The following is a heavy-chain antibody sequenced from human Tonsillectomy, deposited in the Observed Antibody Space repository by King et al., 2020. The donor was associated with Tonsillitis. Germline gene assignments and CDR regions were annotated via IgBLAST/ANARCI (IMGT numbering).Heavy chain of an antibody. V-gene: IGHV1-69*01. D-gene: IGHD1-14*01. CDR3: AGRTSNNPAYYYYGMDV. CDR1: GGTFSSYA. Sequence: QLVQSGAEVKKPGSSVKVSCKASGGTFSSYAISWVRQAPGQGLEWMGGIIPIFGTANYAQKFQGRVTITADESTSTAYMELSSLRSEDTAVYYCAGRTSNNPAYYYYGMDVWGQGTTVTVS. CDR2: IIPIFGTA. J-gene: IGHJ6*02.